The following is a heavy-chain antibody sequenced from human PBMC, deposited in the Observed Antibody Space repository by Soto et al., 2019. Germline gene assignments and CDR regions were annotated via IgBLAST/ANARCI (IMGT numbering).Heavy chain of an antibody. CDR1: GFTLSGYA. Sequence: GGSLRLSCAASGFTLSGYAMDWVRQAPGKGLEYVSGISSNGVGTYYANSVQGRFTISRDSSKNTVYLQMGSLRPEDMAVYYCARRARPDFYYMDVWGKGTTVTVS. CDR3: ARRARPDFYYMDV. J-gene: IGHJ6*03. CDR2: ISSNGVGT. V-gene: IGHV3-64*01. D-gene: IGHD6-6*01.